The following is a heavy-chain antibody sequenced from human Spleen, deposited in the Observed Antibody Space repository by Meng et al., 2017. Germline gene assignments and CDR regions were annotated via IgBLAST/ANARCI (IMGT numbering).Heavy chain of an antibody. CDR3: ASFDHIPRRNYFDY. J-gene: IGHJ4*02. V-gene: IGHV4-30-4*08. Sequence: QVQLQESGPGLVKPSQTLSLTCAVSGGSTSTGGYSWSWIRQPPGKGLEWIGYIHHSGSAYYNPSLKSRVSISVDTSKNQFSLNLNSMTAADTAVYYCASFDHIPRRNYFDYWGQGTLVTVSS. CDR2: IHHSGSA. D-gene: IGHD2-21*01. CDR1: GGSTSTGGYS.